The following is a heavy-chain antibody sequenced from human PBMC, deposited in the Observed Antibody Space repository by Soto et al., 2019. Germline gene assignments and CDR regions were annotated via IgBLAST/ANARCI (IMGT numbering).Heavy chain of an antibody. J-gene: IGHJ6*02. CDR1: GDNCSNWW. CDR2: IYPSDSQT. CDR3: AIPARGYYSGMDV. V-gene: IGHV5-51*01. Sequence: GESKRIRRSGAGDNCSNWWIGWVRKMPGKGLEYMGIIYPSDSQTRYSPSFQGQVTISADKSISTAYLQWSSLKASDTAMYYCAIPARGYYSGMDVWGQGTTVTVSS. D-gene: IGHD3-10*01.